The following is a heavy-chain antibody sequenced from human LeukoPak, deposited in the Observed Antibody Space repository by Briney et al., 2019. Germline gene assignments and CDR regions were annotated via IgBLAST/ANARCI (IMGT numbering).Heavy chain of an antibody. J-gene: IGHJ6*02. CDR3: AKDNSASFIYRNYGMDV. Sequence: GGSLRLSCAASGFIFNDYWMHWVRQAPGKGLEWVAGIKWDGDTIDYVDSVKGRFTVSRDNANNFLFLRMNSLKAQDTALYYCAKDNSASFIYRNYGMDVWGQGTTVTVSS. D-gene: IGHD3-16*02. V-gene: IGHV3-9*01. CDR1: GFIFNDYW. CDR2: IKWDGDTI.